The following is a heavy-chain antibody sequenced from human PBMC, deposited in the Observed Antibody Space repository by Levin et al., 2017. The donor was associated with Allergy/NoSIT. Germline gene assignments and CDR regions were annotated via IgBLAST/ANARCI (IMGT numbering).Heavy chain of an antibody. CDR3: AKRFSSSWSRGEAFYI. D-gene: IGHD6-13*01. CDR2: IFYSGTT. V-gene: IGHV4-39*01. Sequence: SETLSLTCTVSGGSISSSEYCWGWIRQPPGKGLEWIGNIFYSGTTYYNPSLKSRVTISVDTSKNQFSLKLKSVTAADTAVYFCAKRFSSSWSRGEAFYIWGQGTMVTVSS. CDR1: GGSISSSEYC. J-gene: IGHJ3*02.